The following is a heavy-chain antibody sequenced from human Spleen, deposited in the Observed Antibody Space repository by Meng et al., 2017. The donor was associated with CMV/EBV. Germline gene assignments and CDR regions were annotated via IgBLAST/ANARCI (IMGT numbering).Heavy chain of an antibody. V-gene: IGHV3-74*01. D-gene: IGHD1-1*01. CDR2: INSDGSST. CDR1: GFTFSSYW. J-gene: IGHJ5*02. Sequence: GGSLRLSCAASGFTFSSYWMHWVRQAPGKGLVWVSRINSDGSSTSYADSVKGRFTISRDNAKNTLYLQMNSLRAEDTAMYYCARDYSGTEGDNWFDPWGQGTLVTVSS. CDR3: ARDYSGTEGDNWFDP.